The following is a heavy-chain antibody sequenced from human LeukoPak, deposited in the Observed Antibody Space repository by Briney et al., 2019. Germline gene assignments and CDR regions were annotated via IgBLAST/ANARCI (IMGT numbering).Heavy chain of an antibody. CDR3: AKVHRADSSGYYYDY. V-gene: IGHV3-23*01. J-gene: IGHJ4*02. Sequence: PGGSLRLSCAASGFTFSNYAISWVRQAPGKGLEWVSGISGSGSSTYYADSVKGRFTISRDNSKNTLYLQMNSLRAEDTAVYYCAKVHRADSSGYYYDYWGQGTLVTVSS. D-gene: IGHD3-22*01. CDR1: GFTFSNYA. CDR2: ISGSGSST.